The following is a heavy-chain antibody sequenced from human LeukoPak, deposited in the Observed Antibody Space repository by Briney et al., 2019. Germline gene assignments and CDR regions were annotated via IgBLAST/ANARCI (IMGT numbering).Heavy chain of an antibody. V-gene: IGHV3-66*01. D-gene: IGHD3-9*01. CDR1: GFTVSSNY. J-gene: IGHJ4*02. CDR3: ARVGPGIGDWLLGVDY. CDR2: IYSGGRT. Sequence: GGSLRLSCAASGFTVSSNYMSCVRQAPGKGLEWVSVIYSGGRTYYADSVKGRFSISRDNSKNTLYLQMNSLRAEDTAVYYCARVGPGIGDWLLGVDYWGQGTLVTVSS.